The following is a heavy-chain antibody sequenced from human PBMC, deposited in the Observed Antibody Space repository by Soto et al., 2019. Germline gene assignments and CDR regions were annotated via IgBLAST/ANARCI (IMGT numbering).Heavy chain of an antibody. V-gene: IGHV4-31*03. J-gene: IGHJ4*02. Sequence: SETLSLTCTVSGGSINSGGYYWSWIRQHPGKGLEWIGYIYYSGSTYYNPSLKSRVTISIDTSKNQFSLKLSSVTAADTAVYYCARAKKIFGIITVFDYWGQGTLVTVYS. CDR1: GGSINSGGYY. CDR3: ARAKKIFGIITVFDY. CDR2: IYYSGST. D-gene: IGHD3-3*01.